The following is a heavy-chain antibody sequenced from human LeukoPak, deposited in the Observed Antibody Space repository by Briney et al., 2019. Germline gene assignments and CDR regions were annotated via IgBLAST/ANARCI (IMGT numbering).Heavy chain of an antibody. CDR1: GYTFTDYY. Sequence: ASVKVSCKASGYTFTDYYIHWVRQAPGQGLEWMGWINPYSGVTNSAQKFQGRVTMTRDTSISTAYMELSRLRYDDTAVYYCARALNYNLGSWGQGTLVTVSS. CDR2: INPYSGVT. V-gene: IGHV1-2*02. D-gene: IGHD5-24*01. CDR3: ARALNYNLGS. J-gene: IGHJ4*02.